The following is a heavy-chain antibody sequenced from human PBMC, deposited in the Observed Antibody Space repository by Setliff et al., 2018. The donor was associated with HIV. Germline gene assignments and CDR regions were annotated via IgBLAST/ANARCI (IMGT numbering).Heavy chain of an antibody. CDR2: VSNTGRRT. J-gene: IGHJ3*02. V-gene: IGHV3-23*05. D-gene: IGHD3-9*01. CDR1: TFSVSEYA. CDR3: ARDPPYDILTGYYGDAFDI. Sequence: GGSLRLSCAASTFSVSEYAMSWVRQAPGKGLEWVSAVSNTGRRTFYADSVKGRFTISKDNFENVVYLQMNSLRVDDTAVYYCARDPPYDILTGYYGDAFDIWGQGNAGHRLL.